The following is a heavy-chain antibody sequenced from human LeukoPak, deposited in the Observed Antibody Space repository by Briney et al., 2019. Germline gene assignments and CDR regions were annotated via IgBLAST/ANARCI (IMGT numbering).Heavy chain of an antibody. CDR3: ARDRYGMDV. V-gene: IGHV4-34*01. J-gene: IGHJ6*02. Sequence: SETLSLTCAAYGGSFSGYYWSWIRQPPGKGLEWIGEINHSGSTNYNPSLKSRVTISVDTSKNQFSLKLSSVTAADTAVYYCARDRYGMDVWGQGTTVTVSS. CDR2: INHSGST. CDR1: GGSFSGYY.